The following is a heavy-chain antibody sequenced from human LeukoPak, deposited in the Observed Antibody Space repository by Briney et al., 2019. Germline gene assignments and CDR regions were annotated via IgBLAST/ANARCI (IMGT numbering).Heavy chain of an antibody. V-gene: IGHV1-69*04. Sequence: ASVKVSCKASGGTFSSYAISWVRQAPGQGLEWMGRIIPILGIANYAQKFQGRVTITADKSTGTAYMELSSLRSEDTAVYYCARDDGDYVYYYGMDVWGQGTTVTVSS. D-gene: IGHD4-17*01. CDR1: GGTFSSYA. CDR2: IIPILGIA. J-gene: IGHJ6*02. CDR3: ARDDGDYVYYYGMDV.